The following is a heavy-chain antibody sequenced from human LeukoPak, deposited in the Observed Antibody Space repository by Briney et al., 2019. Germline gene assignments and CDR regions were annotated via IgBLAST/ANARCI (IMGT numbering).Heavy chain of an antibody. D-gene: IGHD3-10*01. J-gene: IGHJ3*02. CDR2: IYHSGIT. CDR1: GGSINSGGYA. Sequence: PSETLSLTCSVSGGSINSGGYAWSWIRQPPGKGLEWIGYIYHSGITYYNPSLKSRAAISVDTSKKQFSLKLSSVTAADTAVYYCARGGYFGSGVDAFDIWGQGTLVTVSS. V-gene: IGHV4-30-2*01. CDR3: ARGGYFGSGVDAFDI.